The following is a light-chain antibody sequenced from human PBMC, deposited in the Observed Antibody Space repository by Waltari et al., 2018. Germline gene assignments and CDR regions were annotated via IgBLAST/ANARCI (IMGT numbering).Light chain of an antibody. J-gene: IGLJ2*01. CDR3: SSYAGSNNLGV. V-gene: IGLV2-8*01. CDR1: SSDVGGYNY. Sequence: QSALTQPPSASGSPGQSVTISCPGTSSDVGGYNYVSWYQQHPGKAPKPMISDLNKRPSGVPDRFTGSKSGNTASLTVSGLQTEDEADYYCSSYAGSNNLGVFGGGTKLTVL. CDR2: DLN.